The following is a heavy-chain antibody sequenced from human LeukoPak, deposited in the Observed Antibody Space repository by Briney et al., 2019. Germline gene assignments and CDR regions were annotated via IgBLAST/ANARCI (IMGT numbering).Heavy chain of an antibody. D-gene: IGHD6-13*01. CDR1: GGSISSYY. V-gene: IGHV4-59*01. Sequence: SETLSLTCTVSGGSISSYYWSWIRQPPGKGLEWIGYIYYSGSINYNPSLKSRVTISVDTSKNQFSLKLSSVTAADTAVYYCARDTSSSWYSGAVSYYYYMDVWGKGTTVTVSS. CDR3: ARDTSSSWYSGAVSYYYYMDV. J-gene: IGHJ6*03. CDR2: IYYSGSI.